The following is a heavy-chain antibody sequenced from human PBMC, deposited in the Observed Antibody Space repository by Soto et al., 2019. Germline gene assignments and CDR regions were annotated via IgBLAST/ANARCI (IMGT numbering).Heavy chain of an antibody. Sequence: GGSLRLSCAASGFTFSSYAMSWVRQAPGKGLEWVSAISGSGGSTYYADSVKGRFTISRDNSKNTLYLQMNSLRAEDTAVYYCAKDQDVFLEWFLDYWGQGTLVTVSS. CDR1: GFTFSSYA. J-gene: IGHJ4*02. V-gene: IGHV3-23*01. CDR2: ISGSGGST. CDR3: AKDQDVFLEWFLDY. D-gene: IGHD3-3*01.